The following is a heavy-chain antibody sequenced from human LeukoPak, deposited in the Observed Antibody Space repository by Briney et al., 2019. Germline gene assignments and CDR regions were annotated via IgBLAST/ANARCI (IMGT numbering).Heavy chain of an antibody. CDR3: AREEYYFGSGSRSYWYFDL. J-gene: IGHJ2*01. V-gene: IGHV3-21*01. CDR2: ISSSGIHT. CDR1: GFSFYTYT. Sequence: GGSLRLSCAASGFSFYTYTINWVRQAPGKGLEWVSSISSSGIHTSYSDSLKGRFTISRDNTKNSLFLQMNSLRAEDTAVYYCAREEYYFGSGSRSYWYFDLWGRGTLVTVSS. D-gene: IGHD3-10*01.